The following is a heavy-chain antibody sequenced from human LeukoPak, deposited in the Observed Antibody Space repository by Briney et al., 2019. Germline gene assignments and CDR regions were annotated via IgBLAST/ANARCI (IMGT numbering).Heavy chain of an antibody. CDR3: ARQGTVTTYYYYYYGMDV. V-gene: IGHV4-39*01. CDR1: GGPISSSSYY. Sequence: SETLSLTCTVSGGPISSSSYYWGSIRQPPGKGLEWIGSIYYSGSTYYNPSLKSRVTISVDTSKNQFSLKLSSVTAADTAVYYCARQGTVTTYYYYYYGMDVWGQGTTVTVSS. D-gene: IGHD4-17*01. J-gene: IGHJ6*02. CDR2: IYYSGST.